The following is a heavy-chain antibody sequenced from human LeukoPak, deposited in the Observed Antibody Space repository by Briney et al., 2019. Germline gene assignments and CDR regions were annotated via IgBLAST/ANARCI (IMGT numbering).Heavy chain of an antibody. CDR3: ARARAAAGEYYFDY. J-gene: IGHJ4*02. V-gene: IGHV3-33*01. CDR1: GFTFSSYG. Sequence: PGGSLRLSCAASGFTFSSYGMHWVRQAPGKGLEWVAVIWYDGSNKYYADSVKGRFTISRDNSKNTLYLQMNSLRAEDTAVYYCARARAAAGEYYFDYWGQGTLVTVSS. CDR2: IWYDGSNK. D-gene: IGHD6-13*01.